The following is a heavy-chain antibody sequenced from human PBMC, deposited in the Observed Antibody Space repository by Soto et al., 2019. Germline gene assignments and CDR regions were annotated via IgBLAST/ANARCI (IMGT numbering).Heavy chain of an antibody. CDR1: GNTFTDYN. Sequence: ASVKVSCKASGNTFTDYNRHWVRQAPGQGLEWMGWIIPKGGDTYYAQKFQGRVTMTRDTSISTVYMELSGLRSDDTAIYYCAREMSAATQGNWFDPWGQGTLVTSSS. CDR2: IIPKGGDT. CDR3: AREMSAATQGNWFDP. D-gene: IGHD2-15*01. V-gene: IGHV1-2*02. J-gene: IGHJ5*02.